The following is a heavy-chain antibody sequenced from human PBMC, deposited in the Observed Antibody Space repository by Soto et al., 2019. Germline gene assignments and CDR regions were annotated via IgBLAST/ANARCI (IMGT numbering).Heavy chain of an antibody. CDR1: GGSISSSDYF. V-gene: IGHV4-39*01. D-gene: IGHD6-19*01. Sequence: SETLSLTCTVSGGSISSSDYFWGWIRQPPGKGLEWIGSIYYSGSTHYNPSLKSRVTISADTSKNQFSLKVSSVTAADTAVYYCARLDSSGWYLHHWGQGTLVTVSS. J-gene: IGHJ1*01. CDR2: IYYSGST. CDR3: ARLDSSGWYLHH.